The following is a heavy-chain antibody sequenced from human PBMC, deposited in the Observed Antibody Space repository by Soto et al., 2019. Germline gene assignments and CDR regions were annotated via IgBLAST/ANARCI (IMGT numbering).Heavy chain of an antibody. Sequence: ASVKVSCKASGYTFTSYGISWVRQAPGQGLEWMGWISAYNGNTNYAQKLQGRVTMTTDTSTSTAYMELRSLRSDDTAVYYCARGALYGSGSYYQNYYYYYYGMDVWGQGTTVTVSS. CDR3: ARGALYGSGSYYQNYYYYYYGMDV. CDR2: ISAYNGNT. J-gene: IGHJ6*02. V-gene: IGHV1-18*01. D-gene: IGHD3-10*01. CDR1: GYTFTSYG.